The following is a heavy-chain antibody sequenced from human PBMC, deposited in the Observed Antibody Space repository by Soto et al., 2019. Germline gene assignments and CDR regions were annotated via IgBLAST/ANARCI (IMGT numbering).Heavy chain of an antibody. CDR2: IYYSGST. Sequence: SETLSLTCTVSGGSISSYYWSWIRQPPGKGLEWIGYIYYSGSTNYNPSLKSRVTISVDTSKNQFSLKLSSVTAADTAVYYCARVEGAAELEYFQHWGQGTLVTVSS. J-gene: IGHJ1*01. CDR1: GGSISSYY. D-gene: IGHD1-26*01. V-gene: IGHV4-59*01. CDR3: ARVEGAAELEYFQH.